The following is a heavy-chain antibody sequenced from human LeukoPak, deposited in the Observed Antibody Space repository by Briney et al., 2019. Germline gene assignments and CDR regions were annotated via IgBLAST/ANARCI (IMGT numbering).Heavy chain of an antibody. Sequence: PGRSLRLSCAASGFTFSSYAMHWVRQAPGKGLEWVAVISYDGSNKYYADSVKGRFTISRDNSKNTLYLQMNSLRAEDTAVYYCARDLRWVYGDYEYFQHWGQGTLVTVSS. D-gene: IGHD4-17*01. J-gene: IGHJ1*01. CDR1: GFTFSSYA. CDR3: ARDLRWVYGDYEYFQH. V-gene: IGHV3-30-3*01. CDR2: ISYDGSNK.